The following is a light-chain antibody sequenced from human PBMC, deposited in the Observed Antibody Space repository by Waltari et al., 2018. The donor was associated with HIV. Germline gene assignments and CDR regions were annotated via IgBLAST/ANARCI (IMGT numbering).Light chain of an antibody. J-gene: IGLJ2*01. Sequence: QSALTQPPSASGSPGQSVTISCNGTSSDVDGNNYVSWYQQYPGKAPRLMIYEVYKRPSGVPHRFSGSKSGNTASLTVSGLQAEDEANYYCSSYAGINTYVLFGGGTKLTVL. CDR1: SSDVDGNNY. CDR2: EVY. V-gene: IGLV2-8*01. CDR3: SSYAGINTYVL.